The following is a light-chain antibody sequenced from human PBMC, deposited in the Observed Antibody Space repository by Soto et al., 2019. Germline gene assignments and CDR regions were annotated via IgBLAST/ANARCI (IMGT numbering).Light chain of an antibody. J-gene: IGKJ1*01. CDR2: DAS. CDR1: QSISRY. Sequence: EIVLTQSPATLSLSPGERATLSCRASQSISRYLAWYQQKPGQAPRLLIYDASNRATGIPARFSGSGSGTDFTLTISSLELEDFAVYYCHPRTNWPRMFGQGTRVDIK. CDR3: HPRTNWPRM. V-gene: IGKV3-11*01.